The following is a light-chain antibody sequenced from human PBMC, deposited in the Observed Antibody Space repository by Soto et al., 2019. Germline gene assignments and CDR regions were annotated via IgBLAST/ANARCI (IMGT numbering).Light chain of an antibody. J-gene: IGKJ3*01. CDR1: QSVSSIY. CDR2: GAS. V-gene: IGKV3-20*01. Sequence: EIGVRQSLWTLALSPGERATLSCRASQSVSSIYLAWYQQKPGQAPRLLIYGASSRATGITDRFSGSGSGTDFNLTISRLEPEDFAVYYRQQHRSSPARLGPGP. CDR3: QQHRSSPAR.